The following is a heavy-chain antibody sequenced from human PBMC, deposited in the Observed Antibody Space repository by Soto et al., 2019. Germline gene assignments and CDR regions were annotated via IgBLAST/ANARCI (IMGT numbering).Heavy chain of an antibody. CDR2: IWYDGSNK. D-gene: IGHD3-22*01. CDR1: GFTFSSYG. CDR3: ARAEHYYDSSGYPGYFDY. Sequence: QVQLVESGGGVVQPGRSLRLSCAASGFTFSSYGMHWVRQAPGKGLEWVAVIWYDGSNKYYADSVKGRFTISRDNSKNTLYLQMNSLRAEDTAVYYCARAEHYYDSSGYPGYFDYWGQGTLVTVSS. V-gene: IGHV3-33*01. J-gene: IGHJ4*02.